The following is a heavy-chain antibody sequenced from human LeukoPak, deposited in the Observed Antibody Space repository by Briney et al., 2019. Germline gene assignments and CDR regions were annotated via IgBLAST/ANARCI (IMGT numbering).Heavy chain of an antibody. CDR1: GGSISSGDYY. CDR3: ARGFTMIVVPNGFDI. Sequence: SETLFLTCTVSGGSISSGDYYWSWIRQPPGKGLEWIGYIYYSGSTYYNPSLKSRVTISVDTSKNQFSLKLSSVAAADTAVYYCARGFTMIVVPNGFDIWGQGTMVTVSS. J-gene: IGHJ3*02. V-gene: IGHV4-30-4*01. D-gene: IGHD3-22*01. CDR2: IYYSGST.